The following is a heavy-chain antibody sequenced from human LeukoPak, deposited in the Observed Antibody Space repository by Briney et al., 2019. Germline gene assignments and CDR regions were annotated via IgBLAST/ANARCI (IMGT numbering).Heavy chain of an antibody. CDR1: GFIFSDYY. Sequence: GGSLRLSCAASGFIFSDYYMTWIRQAPGKGLEWVSYISSSGTTMYYADSVKGRFTISRDNAKNSLYLQMNSLRDEDTAVYYCARDPEGHYYGSGSYGYYYYGMDVWGQGTTVTVSS. D-gene: IGHD3-10*01. V-gene: IGHV3-11*04. J-gene: IGHJ6*02. CDR2: ISSSGTTM. CDR3: ARDPEGHYYGSGSYGYYYYGMDV.